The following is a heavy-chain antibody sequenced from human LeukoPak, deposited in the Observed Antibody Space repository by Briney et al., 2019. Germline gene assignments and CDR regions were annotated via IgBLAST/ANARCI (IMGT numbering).Heavy chain of an antibody. CDR2: LYTDDTT. V-gene: IGHV3-53*01. Sequence: QPGGFLRLSCVASGFTVSSNYMSWVRQAPGKGLEWVSLLYTDDTTYYADSVEGRFTISRDDPKNTIYLQMNSLRAEDTAVYYCARGGVNYWNPRYWGQGTLVTVSS. CDR3: ARGGVNYWNPRY. CDR1: GFTVSSNY. D-gene: IGHD1-1*01. J-gene: IGHJ4*02.